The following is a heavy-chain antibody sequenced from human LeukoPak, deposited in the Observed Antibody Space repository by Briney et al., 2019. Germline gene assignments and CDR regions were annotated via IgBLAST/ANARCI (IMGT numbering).Heavy chain of an antibody. CDR1: GFTFSTYW. D-gene: IGHD3-3*01. J-gene: IGHJ4*02. CDR2: INSDGSST. V-gene: IGHV3-74*01. CDR3: AKSPLRTRILLDY. Sequence: GGSLRLSCAASGFTFSTYWMHWVRQAPGKGLVWVSSINSDGSSTSYADSVKGRFTISRDNSKNTLYLQMNSLRADDTAVYYCAKSPLRTRILLDYWGQGTLVTVSS.